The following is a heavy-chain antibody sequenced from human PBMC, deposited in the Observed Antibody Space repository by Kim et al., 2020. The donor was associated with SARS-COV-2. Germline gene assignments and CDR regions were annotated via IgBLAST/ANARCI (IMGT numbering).Heavy chain of an antibody. J-gene: IGHJ5*02. V-gene: IGHV4-34*01. Sequence: SETLSLTCAVYGVSFSGYYWSWIRQPPGKGLEWIGQINHSGSTNYNPSLKSRVTISVDTSKNQFSLKLSSVTAADTAVYYCASGPYCSGGSCYLSWFDPWGQGTLVTVSS. D-gene: IGHD2-15*01. CDR2: INHSGST. CDR1: GVSFSGYY. CDR3: ASGPYCSGGSCYLSWFDP.